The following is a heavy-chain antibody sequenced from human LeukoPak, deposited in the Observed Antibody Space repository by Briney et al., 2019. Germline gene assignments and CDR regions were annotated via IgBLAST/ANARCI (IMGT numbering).Heavy chain of an antibody. Sequence: GGSLRLSCAHSGFTFSNYWMHWVRQAPGKGLVWVPRLNSDGSTTTYADSVKGRFTISRDNAKNTLSLQMDSLRADDTAVYYCVRESYSIWGQGTLVTVSS. D-gene: IGHD1-26*01. CDR3: VRESYSI. CDR1: GFTFSNYW. J-gene: IGHJ4*02. CDR2: LNSDGSTT. V-gene: IGHV3-74*01.